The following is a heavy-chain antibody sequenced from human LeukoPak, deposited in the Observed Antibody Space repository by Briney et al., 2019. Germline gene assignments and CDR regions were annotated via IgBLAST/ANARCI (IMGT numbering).Heavy chain of an antibody. CDR1: GFTFSTYA. D-gene: IGHD2/OR15-2a*01. CDR3: ARSGLSRFGF. CDR2: FSGSGGST. Sequence: GGSLRLSCAASGFTFSTYAMTWVRQAPGKGLQWVSAFSGSGGSTYYADSVKGRFTISRDNSRNTLYLQMNSLRAEDTAVYYCARSGLSRFGFWGQGTLVTVSS. J-gene: IGHJ4*02. V-gene: IGHV3-23*01.